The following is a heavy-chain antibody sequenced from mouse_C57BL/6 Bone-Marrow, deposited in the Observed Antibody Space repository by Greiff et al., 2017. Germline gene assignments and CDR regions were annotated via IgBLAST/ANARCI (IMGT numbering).Heavy chain of an antibody. J-gene: IGHJ4*01. CDR3: AREEEVPYY. CDR2: ISDGGSYT. Sequence: EVKLVESGGGLVKPGGSLKLSCAASGFTFSSYAMSWVRQTPEKRLDWVATISDGGSYTYYPDNVKGRFTISRDNAKNNLYLQMSHLKSEDTAMYYCAREEEVPYYWGQGTSVTVSS. V-gene: IGHV5-4*01. CDR1: GFTFSSYA. D-gene: IGHD2-14*01.